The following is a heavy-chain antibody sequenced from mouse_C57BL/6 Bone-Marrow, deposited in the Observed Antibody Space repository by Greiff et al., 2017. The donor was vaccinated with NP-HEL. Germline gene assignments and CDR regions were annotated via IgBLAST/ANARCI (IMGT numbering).Heavy chain of an antibody. CDR1: GYTFTSYW. CDR3: AREGYYNARDY. J-gene: IGHJ4*01. Sequence: VQLQQPGAELVMPGASVKLSCKASGYTFTSYWMHWVKQRPGQGLEWIGEIDPSDSYTNYNQKFKGKSTLTVDKSSSTAYMQLSSLTSEDSAVYYCAREGYYNARDYWGQGTSVTVSS. CDR2: IDPSDSYT. D-gene: IGHD2-2*01. V-gene: IGHV1-69*01.